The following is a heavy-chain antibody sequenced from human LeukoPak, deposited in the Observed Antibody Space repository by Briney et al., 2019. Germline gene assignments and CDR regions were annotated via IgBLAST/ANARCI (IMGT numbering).Heavy chain of an antibody. CDR3: ARTRGGSGWPYDY. V-gene: IGHV5-51*01. J-gene: IGHJ4*02. CDR2: IYPGESDT. Sequence: GEALEISFKGSGYSFTSYWIGWVRPMPGKGGEGRGIIYPGESDTRYSPSFQGQVTISADQSISTAYLQWSSLKASDTAMYYCARTRGGSGWPYDYWGQGTLVTVSS. D-gene: IGHD6-19*01. CDR1: GYSFTSYW.